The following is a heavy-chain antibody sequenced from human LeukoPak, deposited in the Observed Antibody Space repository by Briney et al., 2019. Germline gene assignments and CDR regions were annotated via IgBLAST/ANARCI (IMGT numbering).Heavy chain of an antibody. V-gene: IGHV1-3*01. CDR2: INGGNGNT. CDR3: ARDGIDILTGPLNS. J-gene: IGHJ4*02. CDR1: GGTFSSNA. D-gene: IGHD3-9*01. Sequence: ASVKVSCKASGGTFSSNAMHWVRQAPGQRLEWMGWINGGNGNTKYSQNFQGRVTITRDTSASTAYMELSSLRSEDTAVYYCARDGIDILTGPLNSWGQGTLVTVSS.